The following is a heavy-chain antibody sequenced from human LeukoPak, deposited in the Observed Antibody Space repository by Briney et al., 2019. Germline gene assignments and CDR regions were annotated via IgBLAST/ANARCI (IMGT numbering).Heavy chain of an antibody. J-gene: IGHJ4*02. Sequence: PGGSLRLSCAASGFTFSNYLMHWVRQAPGKGLVWVSRINSDGSSTSYADSVKGRFTISRDNAKNTLYLQMNSLRVEDTAVYYCARYYGSGTYAVDYWGQGTLVTVSS. CDR1: GFTFSNYL. V-gene: IGHV3-74*01. CDR2: INSDGSST. CDR3: ARYYGSGTYAVDY. D-gene: IGHD3-10*01.